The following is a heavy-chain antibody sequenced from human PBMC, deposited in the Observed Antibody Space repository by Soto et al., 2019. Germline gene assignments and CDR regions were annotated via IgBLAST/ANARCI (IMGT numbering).Heavy chain of an antibody. CDR2: INTSGGSP. Sequence: GASVKVSCKAFGYTFTIYYIHWVRQAPGQGLEWMGVINTSGGSPTYAQKFQDRVTMTRDTSTSTVYMELSSLRSEDTAVYYCARGGRHSDYYHYYGMDVWGQGTTVTVSS. CDR1: GYTFTIYY. D-gene: IGHD6-25*01. J-gene: IGHJ6*02. CDR3: ARGGRHSDYYHYYGMDV. V-gene: IGHV1-46*01.